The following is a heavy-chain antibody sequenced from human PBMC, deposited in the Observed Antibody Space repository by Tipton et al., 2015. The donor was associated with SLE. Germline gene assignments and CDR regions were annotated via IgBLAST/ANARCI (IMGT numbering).Heavy chain of an antibody. CDR2: IYYSGST. D-gene: IGHD2-15*01. V-gene: IGHV4-59*07. J-gene: IGHJ5*02. Sequence: TLSLTCTVSGGSISSYYWSWIRQPPGKGLEWIGYIYYSGSTNYNPSLKSRVTISVDTSKNQFSLKLSSVTAADTAMYYCASSRGWVVASLHPWGQGTLVTVSS. CDR3: ASSRGWVVASLHP. CDR1: GGSISSYY.